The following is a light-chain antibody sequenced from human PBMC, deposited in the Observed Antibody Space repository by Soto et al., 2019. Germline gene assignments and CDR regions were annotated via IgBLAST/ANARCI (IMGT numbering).Light chain of an antibody. Sequence: QSVLTQPPSVSGAPGQRVTISCTGSSSNIGAGYPVHWYQQLPGTAPKLLVAGNRPSGVPDRFSVSKSGASASLAITGLQAEDEADYYCTSPTPGSLYVFGSGTKLTVL. CDR2: G. J-gene: IGLJ1*01. CDR1: SSNIGAGYP. V-gene: IGLV1-40*01. CDR3: TSPTPGSLYV.